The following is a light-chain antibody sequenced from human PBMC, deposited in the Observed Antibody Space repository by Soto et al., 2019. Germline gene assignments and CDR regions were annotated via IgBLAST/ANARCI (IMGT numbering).Light chain of an antibody. V-gene: IGLV2-11*01. J-gene: IGLJ2*01. CDR1: SSDVGGYNY. Sequence: VLTQPRSVSGSPGQSVTISCTGTSSDVGGYNYVSWYQQRPGKAPKLMIYDVSKRPSGVPDRFSGSKSGNTASLTISGLQAEDEADYYCCSYAGSYSVFGGGTQLTVL. CDR3: CSYAGSYSV. CDR2: DVS.